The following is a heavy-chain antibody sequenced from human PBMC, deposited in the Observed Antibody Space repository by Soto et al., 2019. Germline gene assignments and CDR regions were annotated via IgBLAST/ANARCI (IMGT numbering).Heavy chain of an antibody. CDR3: ARDTNILDL. V-gene: IGHV4-38-2*02. CDR2: IYHTGDT. D-gene: IGHD2-8*01. Sequence: SETLYPTFVPYRYSNSSGFFWAWIRQPPGKGLEWVGSIYHTGDTHYNPSLRSQVSMSVDTSKNHFSLRLTYLTAADTAVYVCARDTNILDLWGQG. CDR1: RYSNSSGFF. J-gene: IGHJ5*02.